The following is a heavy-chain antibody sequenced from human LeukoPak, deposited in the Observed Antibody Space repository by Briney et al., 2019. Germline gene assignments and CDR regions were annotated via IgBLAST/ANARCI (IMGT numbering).Heavy chain of an antibody. CDR1: GITFSNYN. D-gene: IGHD1-1*01. CDR2: ITSSSSYT. CDR3: ARDPYNGAYSEGYYYYYMDV. J-gene: IGHJ6*03. V-gene: IGHV3-21*01. Sequence: GGSLRLSCATPGITFSNYNMNWVRQAPGKGLEWISSITSSSSYTFYADSVKGRFTISRDNAKNSLYLQMNSLRVEDTAIYYCARDPYNGAYSEGYYYYYMDVWGKGTTVTVSS.